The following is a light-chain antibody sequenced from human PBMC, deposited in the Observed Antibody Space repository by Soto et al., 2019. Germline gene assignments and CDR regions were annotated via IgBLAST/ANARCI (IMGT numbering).Light chain of an antibody. CDR3: QQYGTSPLT. CDR2: GAS. V-gene: IGKV3-20*01. Sequence: IGLEKNRGEVSRTRGERRTLWWRVSQSVTKNYLTWYQQQPGQAPRLLISGASSRATGVPDMFTGSGSGTDFTLTISILEPEDFAVYYCQQYGTSPLTFGQGTRLEIK. J-gene: IGKJ5*01. CDR1: QSVTKNY.